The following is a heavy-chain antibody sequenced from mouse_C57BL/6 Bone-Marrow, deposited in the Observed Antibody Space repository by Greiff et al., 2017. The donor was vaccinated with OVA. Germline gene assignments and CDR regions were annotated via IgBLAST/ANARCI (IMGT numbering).Heavy chain of an antibody. CDR1: GFTFSDYY. D-gene: IGHD2-4*01. CDR2: ITYAGSSP. CDR3: AREGYDYYYAMDY. V-gene: IGHV5-16*01. J-gene: IGHJ4*01. Sequence: EVQRVEPEGGLVQPGSSMTLSCTASGFTFSDYYMAWVRQVPEKGLEWVANITYAGSSPYYLDSLTSRFIISRDNAKNILYLQMSSLKSEDTATSYGAREGYDYYYAMDYWGQGTSVTGSS.